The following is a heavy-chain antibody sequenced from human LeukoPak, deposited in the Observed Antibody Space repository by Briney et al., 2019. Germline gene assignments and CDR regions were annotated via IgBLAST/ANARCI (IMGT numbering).Heavy chain of an antibody. Sequence: PSQTLSLTCAVSGGSISSGGYSWSWIRQPPGKGLEWIGYIYHSGSTYYNPSLKSRVTISVDRSKNQFSLKLSSVTAADTAVDYCARGRSGSYLDYWGQGTLVTVSS. J-gene: IGHJ4*02. D-gene: IGHD3-10*01. CDR2: IYHSGST. CDR1: GGSISSGGYS. V-gene: IGHV4-30-2*01. CDR3: ARGRSGSYLDY.